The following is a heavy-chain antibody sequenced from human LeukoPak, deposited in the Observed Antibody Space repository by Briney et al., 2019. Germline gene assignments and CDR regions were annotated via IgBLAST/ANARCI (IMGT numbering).Heavy chain of an antibody. V-gene: IGHV3-48*04. CDR2: IGISSGNT. J-gene: IGHJ5*02. D-gene: IGHD2-15*01. CDR1: GFTFSDYS. Sequence: GGSLRLSCAASGFTFSDYSMNWVRQAPGKGLEWISWIGISSGNTKYADSVKGRFTISGDNAKNSLYLQMNSLRVEDTAVYYCARPYCSGGSCYSLGIGWFDPWGQGTLVTVSS. CDR3: ARPYCSGGSCYSLGIGWFDP.